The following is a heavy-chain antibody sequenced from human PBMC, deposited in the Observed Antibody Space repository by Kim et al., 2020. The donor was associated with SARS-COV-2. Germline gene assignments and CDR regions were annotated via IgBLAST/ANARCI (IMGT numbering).Heavy chain of an antibody. D-gene: IGHD3-22*01. J-gene: IGHJ3*02. V-gene: IGHV1-18*01. CDR3: ARDLTMIVVGDAFDI. Sequence: QKLQGRVTMTTDTSTSTAYMELRSLRSDDTAVYYCARDLTMIVVGDAFDIWGQGTMVTVSS.